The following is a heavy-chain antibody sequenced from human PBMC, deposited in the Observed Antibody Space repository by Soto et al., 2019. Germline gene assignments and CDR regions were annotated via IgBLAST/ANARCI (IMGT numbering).Heavy chain of an antibody. Sequence: QITLKESGPTLVKPTQTLTLTCTFSGFSLSSSGVGVGWIRQPPGKALEWLVVIFWADDKRYSPSLKSRLTITKDTSQNQVVLTMANMDPVDTATYYCAHRRGGGTTGGVFDYWGQGILVTVSS. CDR2: IFWADDK. CDR3: AHRRGGGTTGGVFDY. V-gene: IGHV2-5*02. D-gene: IGHD1-1*01. J-gene: IGHJ4*02. CDR1: GFSLSSSGVG.